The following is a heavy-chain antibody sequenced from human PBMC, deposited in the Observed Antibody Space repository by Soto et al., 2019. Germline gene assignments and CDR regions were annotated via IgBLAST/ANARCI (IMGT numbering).Heavy chain of an antibody. CDR1: GFTFSSYG. D-gene: IGHD3-3*01. J-gene: IGHJ4*02. CDR2: ISYDGSNK. V-gene: IGHV3-30*18. CDR3: AKDKTIFGVVIKRSYYFDY. Sequence: VGSLRLSCAASGFTFSSYGMHWVRQAPGKGLEWVAVISYDGSNKYYADSVKGRFTISRDNSKNTLYLQMNSLRAEDTAVYYCAKDKTIFGVVIKRSYYFDYWGQGTLVTVSS.